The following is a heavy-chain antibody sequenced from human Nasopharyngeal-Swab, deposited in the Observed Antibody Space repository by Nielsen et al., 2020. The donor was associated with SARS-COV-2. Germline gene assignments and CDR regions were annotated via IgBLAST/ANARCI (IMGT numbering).Heavy chain of an antibody. CDR1: GFTFSSYA. D-gene: IGHD5-18*01. CDR3: ARDDDTAMATDAFDI. V-gene: IGHV3-30-3*01. CDR2: ISYDGSNK. J-gene: IGHJ3*02. Sequence: GGSLRLSCAASGFTFSSYAMHWVRQAPGKGLEWVAVISYDGSNKYYADSVKGRFTISRDNSKNTLYLQMNSLRAEDTAVYYCARDDDTAMATDAFDIWGQGTMVTVSS.